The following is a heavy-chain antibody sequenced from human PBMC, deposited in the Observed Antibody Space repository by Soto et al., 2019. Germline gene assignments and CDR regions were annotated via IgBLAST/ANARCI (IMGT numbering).Heavy chain of an antibody. CDR2: IYYGGST. CDR3: ARGYMTTVTNDAVDI. J-gene: IGHJ3*02. V-gene: IGHV4-31*03. CDR1: GGSISSGGYY. Sequence: QVQLQESGPGLVKPSQTLSLTCTVSGGSISSGGYYWSWIRQHPGKGREWIGCIYYGGSTYYNPSSKIRGTISVDTSENQFSLKLSSVTAADTAVYYCARGYMTTVTNDAVDIWGQGTMVTVSS. D-gene: IGHD4-17*01.